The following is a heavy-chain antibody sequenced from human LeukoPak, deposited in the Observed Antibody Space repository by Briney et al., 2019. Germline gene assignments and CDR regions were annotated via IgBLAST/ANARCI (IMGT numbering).Heavy chain of an antibody. CDR1: GGSFSGYY. CDR2: INHSGST. J-gene: IGHJ5*02. CDR3: ARNYYDTKNWFDP. V-gene: IGHV4-34*01. D-gene: IGHD3-22*01. Sequence: SETLSLTCAVYGGSFSGYYWSWIRQPPGKGLEWIGEINHSGSTNYNPSLKSRVTMSVDTSKNQFSLKLSSVTAADTAVYYCARNYYDTKNWFDPWGQGTLVTVSS.